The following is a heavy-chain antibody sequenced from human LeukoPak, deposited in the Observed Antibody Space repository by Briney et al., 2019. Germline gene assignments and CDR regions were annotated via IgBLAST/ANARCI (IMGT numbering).Heavy chain of an antibody. CDR3: ARNNWAVPNNWFDP. CDR1: GFTFSSYS. V-gene: IGHV3-21*01. D-gene: IGHD1-20*01. J-gene: IGHJ5*02. CDR2: ISSRSSYI. Sequence: GGSLRLSCAASGFTFSSYSMHWVRQAPGKGLEWGPSISSRSSYIYYADSVKGRFTISRDNAKNSLYLQMNSLRAEDTAVYYCARNNWAVPNNWFDPWGQGTLVTVSS.